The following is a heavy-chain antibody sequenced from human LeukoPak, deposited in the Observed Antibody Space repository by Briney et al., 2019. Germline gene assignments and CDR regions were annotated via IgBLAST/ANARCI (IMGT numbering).Heavy chain of an antibody. Sequence: GGSLRLSCAASGFTFSNAWMSWVRQAPGKGLEWVGRIKSKTDGGTTDYAAPVKGRFTISRDDSKNTLYLQMNSLKPEDTAVYYCTTRIMITFGGVIASGGHWGQGTLVTVSS. V-gene: IGHV3-15*01. J-gene: IGHJ4*02. CDR2: IKSKTDGGTT. CDR1: GFTFSNAW. D-gene: IGHD3-16*02. CDR3: TTRIMITFGGVIASGGH.